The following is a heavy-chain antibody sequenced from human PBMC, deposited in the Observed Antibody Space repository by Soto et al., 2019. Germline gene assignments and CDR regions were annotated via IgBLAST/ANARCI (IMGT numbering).Heavy chain of an antibody. Sequence: GGSLRLSCAASGFTFSSYAMSWVRQAPGKGLEWVSAISGSGGSTYYADSVKGRFTISRDNSKNTLYLQMNSLRAEDTAVYYCAKDRDDYGDQALFDYWGQGTLVTVSS. J-gene: IGHJ4*02. CDR3: AKDRDDYGDQALFDY. CDR2: ISGSGGST. D-gene: IGHD4-17*01. CDR1: GFTFSSYA. V-gene: IGHV3-23*01.